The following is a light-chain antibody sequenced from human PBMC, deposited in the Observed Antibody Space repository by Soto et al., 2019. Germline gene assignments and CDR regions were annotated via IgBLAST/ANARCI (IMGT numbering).Light chain of an antibody. Sequence: EIVLTQSPGTLSLSPGERATLSCRASQSLSSSYVVWYQQKPGQAPRLLIYAASRRDTGIPDRFSGSGSATEYTLTISRLEPEDFAVYYCQQQGTFGQGTKLEIK. V-gene: IGKV3-20*01. CDR2: AAS. J-gene: IGKJ2*01. CDR3: QQQGT. CDR1: QSLSSSY.